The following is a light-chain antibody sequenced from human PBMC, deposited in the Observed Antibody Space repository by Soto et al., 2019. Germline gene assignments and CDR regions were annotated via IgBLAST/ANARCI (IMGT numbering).Light chain of an antibody. V-gene: IGLV2-14*01. CDR1: SSDVGGYNY. CDR3: SSYISSITTYV. J-gene: IGLJ1*01. CDR2: EVS. Sequence: QSVLTQPASVSGSPGQSITISCTGTSSDVGGYNYVSWYQQHPGKAPKLMIYEVSNRPSGVSNRFSGSKSGNTVSLNISGLQAEDEGDYYCSSYISSITTYVFGTWTQVTVL.